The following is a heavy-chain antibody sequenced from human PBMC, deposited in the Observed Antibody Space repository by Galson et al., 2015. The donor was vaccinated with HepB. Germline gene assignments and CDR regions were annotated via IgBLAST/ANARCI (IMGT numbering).Heavy chain of an antibody. D-gene: IGHD2-15*01. CDR3: ARGALVVVVGATQNNWFDP. CDR2: ISAYNRHT. Sequence: SVKVSCKASGYTFSGYSITWVRQAPGQGLEWMGWISAYNRHTNYAQSLQDRVTMTTDTSTSTIYLELRSLRSDDTAVYYCARGALVVVVGATQNNWFDPWGQGTLVTVSS. CDR1: GYTFSGYS. J-gene: IGHJ5*02. V-gene: IGHV1-18*01.